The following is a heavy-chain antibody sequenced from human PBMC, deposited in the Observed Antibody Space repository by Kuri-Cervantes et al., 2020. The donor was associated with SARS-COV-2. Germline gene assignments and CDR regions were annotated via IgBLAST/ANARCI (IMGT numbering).Heavy chain of an antibody. V-gene: IGHV1-2*02. CDR2: IKPNSGGT. CDR3: ARVESNSGWDMISGPPGWFDF. CDR1: GYGFTGYY. J-gene: IGHJ5*01. D-gene: IGHD6-19*01. Sequence: ASVKVSCKASGYGFTGYYVHWVRQAPGQGLEWMGWIKPNSGGTNYAQKVQGRVTMTRDTSISTAYMELRRLRSDDTAMYYCARVESNSGWDMISGPPGWFDFWGQGTLVTVSS.